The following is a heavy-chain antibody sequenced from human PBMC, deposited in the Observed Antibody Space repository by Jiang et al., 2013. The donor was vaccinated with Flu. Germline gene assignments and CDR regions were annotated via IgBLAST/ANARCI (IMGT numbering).Heavy chain of an antibody. Sequence: TLTCTFSGFSLSTSGMCVSWIRQPPGKALEWLARIDWDDDKYYSTSLKTRLTISKDTSKNQVALTMTNMDPVDTATYYCARISGIAAAGTPYDYWGQGTLVTVSS. J-gene: IGHJ4*02. D-gene: IGHD6-13*01. CDR1: GFSLSTSGMC. V-gene: IGHV2-70*11. CDR3: ARISGIAAAGTPYDY. CDR2: IDWDDDK.